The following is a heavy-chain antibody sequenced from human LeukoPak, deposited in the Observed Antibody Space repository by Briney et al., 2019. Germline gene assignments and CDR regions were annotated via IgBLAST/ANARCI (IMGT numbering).Heavy chain of an antibody. CDR2: INISGGST. CDR3: AREETTFRTSTDPVWFDP. Sequence: ASVTVSCTAAGYTFTMYYMHWVRQAPGQGLEWMGMINISGGSTSDAQKFQGRVTMTRDTSTSTVYLELSSLSYDDTAVYYCAREETTFRTSTDPVWFDPWGQGTLVTVSS. CDR1: GYTFTMYY. D-gene: IGHD1-1*01. J-gene: IGHJ5*02. V-gene: IGHV1-46*01.